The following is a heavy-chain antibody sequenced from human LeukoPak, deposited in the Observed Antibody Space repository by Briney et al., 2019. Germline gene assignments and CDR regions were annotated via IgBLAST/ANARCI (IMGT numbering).Heavy chain of an antibody. CDR3: ARFQASEFRGFDH. CDR2: INPYNGNR. V-gene: IGHV1-18*03. J-gene: IGHJ4*02. CDR1: GYRFITFG. D-gene: IGHD3-10*01. Sequence: ASVKVSCKTSGYRFITFGINWVRQAPGQGLEWMGWINPYNGNRYYAKKFQDRFNMTTDTSTSTVYLELQTLTSDDMAIYYCARFQASEFRGFDHWGQGTLITVSS.